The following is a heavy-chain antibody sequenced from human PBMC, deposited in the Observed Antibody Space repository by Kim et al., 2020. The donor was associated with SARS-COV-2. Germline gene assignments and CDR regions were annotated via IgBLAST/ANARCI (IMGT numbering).Heavy chain of an antibody. V-gene: IGHV3-13*05. CDR3: ARSPLYCSSTSCYWGNWYFDL. J-gene: IGHJ2*01. Sequence: GGSLRLSCAASGFTFSSYDMHWVRQATGKGLEWVSAIGTAGDPYYPGSVKGRFTISRENAKNSLYLQMNSLRAGDTAVYYCARSPLYCSSTSCYWGNWYFDLWGRGTLVTVSS. CDR2: IGTAGDP. D-gene: IGHD2-2*01. CDR1: GFTFSSYD.